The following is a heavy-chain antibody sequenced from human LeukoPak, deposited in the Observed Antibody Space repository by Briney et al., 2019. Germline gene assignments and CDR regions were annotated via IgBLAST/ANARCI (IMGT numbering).Heavy chain of an antibody. Sequence: PSETLSLTCTVSGGSISSSSYYWGWIRQPPGKGLEWIGSIYYSGSTYYNPSLKSRVTISGDTSKNQFSLELSSVTAADTAVYYCARGDYYDSWELDYWGQGTLVTVSS. V-gene: IGHV4-39*07. CDR2: IYYSGST. CDR3: ARGDYYDSWELDY. CDR1: GGSISSSSYY. J-gene: IGHJ4*02. D-gene: IGHD3-22*01.